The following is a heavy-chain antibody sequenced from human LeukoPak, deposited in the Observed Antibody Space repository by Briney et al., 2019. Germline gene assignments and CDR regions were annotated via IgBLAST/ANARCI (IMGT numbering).Heavy chain of an antibody. Sequence: GGSLRLSCVASGFTFSSNGMHWVRQAPGKGLEWVTFIQYDGSKKYYADSVKGRFTISRDNSKNTLYLQMNSLRAEDTAVYYCAKDRGLTSYDSSGYYFDYWGQGTLVTVSS. CDR1: GFTFSSNG. CDR3: AKDRGLTSYDSSGYYFDY. V-gene: IGHV3-30*02. J-gene: IGHJ4*02. CDR2: IQYDGSKK. D-gene: IGHD3-22*01.